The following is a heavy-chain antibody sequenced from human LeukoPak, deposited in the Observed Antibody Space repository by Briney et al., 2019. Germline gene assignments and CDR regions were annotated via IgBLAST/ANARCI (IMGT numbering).Heavy chain of an antibody. CDR3: ARDTYDSSGYYFGRRGDI. CDR1: GFTFSSYS. V-gene: IGHV3-21*01. D-gene: IGHD3-22*01. Sequence: GGSLRLSCAASGFTFSSYSMNWVRQAPGKGLEWVSSITSSSSYIYYADSVKGRFTISRDNAKNSLYLQMNSLRAEDTAVYYCARDTYDSSGYYFGRRGDIWGQGTMVTVSS. CDR2: ITSSSSYI. J-gene: IGHJ3*02.